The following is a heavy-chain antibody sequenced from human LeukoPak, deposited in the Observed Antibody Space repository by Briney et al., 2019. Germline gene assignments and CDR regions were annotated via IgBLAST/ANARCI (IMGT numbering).Heavy chain of an antibody. CDR1: GGSISSDY. J-gene: IGHJ4*02. D-gene: IGHD4-11*01. V-gene: IGHV4-4*09. Sequence: KASETLSLTCTVSGGSISSDYWSWIRQPPGRGLEWIASIYTDGSTNYNPSLKSRVTISVDTSKNQFALKPSSVTAADTAVYYCAKSYFDYSTYYSYYFNLWGQGALVTVSS. CDR3: AKSYFDYSTYYSYYFNL. CDR2: IYTDGST.